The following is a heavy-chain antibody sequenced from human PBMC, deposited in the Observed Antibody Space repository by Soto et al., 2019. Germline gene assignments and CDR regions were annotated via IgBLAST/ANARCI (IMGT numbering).Heavy chain of an antibody. J-gene: IGHJ6*03. V-gene: IGHV3-21*01. D-gene: IGHD4-17*01. CDR2: ISSSSSYI. Sequence: GGSLRLSCAASGFTFSSYSMNWVRQAPGKGLEWVSSISSSSSYIYYADSVKGRFTISRDNAKNSLYLQMNSLRAEDTAVYYCARGGPDYGDYVWGYYYYMDVWGKGTTVTVSS. CDR3: ARGGPDYGDYVWGYYYYMDV. CDR1: GFTFSSYS.